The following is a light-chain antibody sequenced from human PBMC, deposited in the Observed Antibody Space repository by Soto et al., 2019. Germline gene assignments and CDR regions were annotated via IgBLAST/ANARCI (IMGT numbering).Light chain of an antibody. J-gene: IGKJ1*01. Sequence: ELVLTQSPVAPSLSSGERATLSCSASQSVSSTLLTWYQQKPGQAPRLLIYVVSSRATGLQDRVSGRGSGTDFTLTLSRVEPAVFAVYACQHYGDSSRTYGQGSRVESK. V-gene: IGKV3-20*01. CDR1: QSVSSTL. CDR3: QHYGDSSRT. CDR2: VVS.